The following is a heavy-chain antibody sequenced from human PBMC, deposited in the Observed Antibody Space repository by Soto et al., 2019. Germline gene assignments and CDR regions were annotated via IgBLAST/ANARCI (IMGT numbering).Heavy chain of an antibody. CDR1: GDAIYIGGYY. J-gene: IGHJ5*02. D-gene: IGHD2-2*01. CDR2: IYHTGKT. Sequence: PSETLSLTCTVSGDAIYIGGYYWTWIRQHPGKGLEWFGYIYHTGKTYYNPSLESRVTMSVDTSKNQFSLKLASVTAADTAVYYCARDGSSTAKWIDPWGQGTLVTVS. CDR3: ARDGSSTAKWIDP. V-gene: IGHV4-31*03.